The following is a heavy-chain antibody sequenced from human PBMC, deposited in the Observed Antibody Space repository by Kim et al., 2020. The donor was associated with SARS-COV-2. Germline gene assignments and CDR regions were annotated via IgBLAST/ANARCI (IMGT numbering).Heavy chain of an antibody. CDR3: ANEASGSYGYYFDY. J-gene: IGHJ4*02. Sequence: ADSVKGRFTISRDNSKNTLYLQMNSLRAEDTAVYYCANEASGSYGYYFDYWGQGTLVTVSS. D-gene: IGHD1-26*01. V-gene: IGHV3-23*01.